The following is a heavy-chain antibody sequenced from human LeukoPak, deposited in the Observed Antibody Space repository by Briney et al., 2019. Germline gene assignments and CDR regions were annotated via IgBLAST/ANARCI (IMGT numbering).Heavy chain of an antibody. CDR1: GYTFTSYG. CDR3: ARGAMNWGSREYYFDY. Sequence: ASVKVSCKASGYTFTSYGISWVRQAPGQGLEWMGWISAYNGNTNYAQKLQGRVTMTTDTSTSTAYMELRSLRSDDTAVYYCARGAMNWGSREYYFDYWGQGTLVTVSS. V-gene: IGHV1-18*01. D-gene: IGHD7-27*01. J-gene: IGHJ4*02. CDR2: ISAYNGNT.